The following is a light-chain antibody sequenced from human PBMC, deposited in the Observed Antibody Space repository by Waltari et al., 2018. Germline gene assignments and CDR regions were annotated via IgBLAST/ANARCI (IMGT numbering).Light chain of an antibody. CDR1: QSVSVW. V-gene: IGKV1-5*03. CDR2: GAS. J-gene: IGKJ1*01. CDR3: QQYNTYST. Sequence: DVQTTQSPSTLSASVGDRVPITCRASQSVSVWLAWYQKKPGTAPKLLISGASSLESGVPSRFSGSGSGTEFTLTISGLQPEDFATYYGQQYNTYSTFGQGTKVEIK.